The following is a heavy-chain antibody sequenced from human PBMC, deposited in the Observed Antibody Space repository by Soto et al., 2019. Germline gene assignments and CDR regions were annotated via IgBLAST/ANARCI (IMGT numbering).Heavy chain of an antibody. CDR2: IWYDGSNK. CDR3: ARDKYDVWSGYSHYGMDV. Sequence: QVQLVESGGGVVQPGRSLRLSCAASGFTFSSYGMHWVRQAPGKGLEWVAVIWYDGSNKYYADSVKGRFTISRDNSKNTLYLQMNSLRAEDTAVYYCARDKYDVWSGYSHYGMDVWGQGTTVTVSS. V-gene: IGHV3-33*01. D-gene: IGHD3-3*01. CDR1: GFTFSSYG. J-gene: IGHJ6*02.